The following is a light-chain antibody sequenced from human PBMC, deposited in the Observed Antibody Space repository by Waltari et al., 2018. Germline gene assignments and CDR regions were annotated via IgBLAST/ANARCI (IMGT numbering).Light chain of an antibody. V-gene: IGLV3-1*01. Sequence: SYEVTQPPSVSVSPGQTASITCSGDESGDQYVWCYQQKPGQSPVVVIYQDVKRPSGLPERFSGSSSGNTATLTIGGTQAMDEADYYCQAWDGTTVVFGGGTKVTVL. CDR3: QAWDGTTVV. CDR2: QDV. CDR1: ESGDQY. J-gene: IGLJ2*01.